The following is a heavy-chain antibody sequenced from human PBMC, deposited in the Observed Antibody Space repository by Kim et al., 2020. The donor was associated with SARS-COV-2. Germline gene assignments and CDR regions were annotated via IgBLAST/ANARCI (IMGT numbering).Heavy chain of an antibody. CDR1: GYTFTSYG. V-gene: IGHV1-18*04. CDR3: ATIYSSSSGEQPTHKIYYYYGMDV. Sequence: ASVKVSCKASGYTFTSYGISWVRQAPGQGLEWMGWISAYNGNTNYAQKLQGRVTMTTDTSTSTAYMELRSLRSDDTAVYYCATIYSSSSGEQPTHKIYYYYGMDVWGQGTTVTVSS. J-gene: IGHJ6*02. D-gene: IGHD6-6*01. CDR2: ISAYNGNT.